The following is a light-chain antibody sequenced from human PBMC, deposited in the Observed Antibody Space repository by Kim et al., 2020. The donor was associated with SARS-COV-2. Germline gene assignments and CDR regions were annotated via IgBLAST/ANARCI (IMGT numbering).Light chain of an antibody. Sequence: SPGERATPSCRASQSVSSNLAWYQQKPGQAPRLLIYGASIRATGTPARFSGSGSGTEFTLTISSLQSEDFAVYYCQQYNNWPPWTFGQGTKVDIK. V-gene: IGKV3D-15*01. CDR3: QQYNNWPPWT. CDR2: GAS. J-gene: IGKJ1*01. CDR1: QSVSSN.